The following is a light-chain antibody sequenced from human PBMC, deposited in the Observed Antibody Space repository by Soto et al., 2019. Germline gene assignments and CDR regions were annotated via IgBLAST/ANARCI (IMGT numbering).Light chain of an antibody. CDR1: SSDVGAYNF. Sequence: QSALTQPASVSGSPGQSITIFCTGTSSDVGAYNFVSWFQHHPGKDPRLMIYDVSHRPSGVSNRFSGSKSGNTASLTISGLQGADEADYYCSEYTRSNTYVFGTGTKVTVL. CDR3: SEYTRSNTYV. V-gene: IGLV2-14*01. J-gene: IGLJ1*01. CDR2: DVS.